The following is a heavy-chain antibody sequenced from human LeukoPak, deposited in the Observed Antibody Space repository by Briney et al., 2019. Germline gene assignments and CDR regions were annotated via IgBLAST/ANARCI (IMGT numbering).Heavy chain of an antibody. CDR3: ARGRIKYCSGGSCYSGSGWFDP. J-gene: IGHJ5*02. CDR2: INHSGST. V-gene: IGHV4-34*01. Sequence: SETLSLTCAVYGGSFSGYYWSWIRQPPGKGLEWIGEINHSGSTNCNPSLKSRVTISVDTSKNQFSLKLSSVTAADTAVCYCARGRIKYCSGGSCYSGSGWFDPWGQGTLVTVSS. CDR1: GGSFSGYY. D-gene: IGHD2-15*01.